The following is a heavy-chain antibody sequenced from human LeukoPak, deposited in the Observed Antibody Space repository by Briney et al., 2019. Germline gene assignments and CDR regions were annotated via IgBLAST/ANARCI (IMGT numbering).Heavy chain of an antibody. CDR1: DGSFY. V-gene: IGHV4-34*01. CDR2: INHSGGA. CDR3: ARGQVRLTD. D-gene: IGHD3-9*01. Sequence: SETLSLTCTVYDGSFYWSWIRQPPGTGLEWIGEINHSGGAIYNPSLKSRVTISVDTSKNQFSLRLSSVTAADTAVYYCARGQVRLTDWGQGTLVTVS. J-gene: IGHJ4*02.